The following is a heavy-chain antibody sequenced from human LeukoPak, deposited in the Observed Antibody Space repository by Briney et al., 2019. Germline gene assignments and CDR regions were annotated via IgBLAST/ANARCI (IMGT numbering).Heavy chain of an antibody. J-gene: IGHJ4*02. CDR1: GFTVSTNS. D-gene: IGHD4/OR15-4a*01. CDR3: ARRAGAYSHPYDY. CDR2: YSDNT. Sequence: GGSLRLSCTVSGFTVSTNSMSWVRQAPGKGLEWVSFYSDNTHYSDSVKGRFTISRDNSKNTLYLQMNSLRAEDTAVYYCARRAGAYSHPYDYWGQGTLVTVSS. V-gene: IGHV3-53*01.